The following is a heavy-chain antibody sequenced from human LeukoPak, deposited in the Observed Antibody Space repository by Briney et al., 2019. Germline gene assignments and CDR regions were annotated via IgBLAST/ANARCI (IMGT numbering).Heavy chain of an antibody. J-gene: IGHJ5*02. CDR1: GGSISSGDYY. CDR3: ARDYGNNWFDP. Sequence: PSETLSVTCTVSGGSISSGDYYWSWIRQHPGKGLEWIGYIYYSGDTYYNPSLRSRVSISVDASKNQFSLKLSSVTAADTAMYYCARDYGNNWFDPWGQGTLVTVSA. D-gene: IGHD4-17*01. V-gene: IGHV4-31*03. CDR2: IYYSGDT.